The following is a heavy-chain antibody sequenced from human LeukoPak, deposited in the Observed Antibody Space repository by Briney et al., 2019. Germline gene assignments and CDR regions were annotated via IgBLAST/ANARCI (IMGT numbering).Heavy chain of an antibody. Sequence: PGGSLRLSCAASGFTFSSYWMHWVRQAPGKGLVWVSRINSDGSTTSYAGSVKGRITISRDNAKNTLYLQMNSLRAEDTAVYYCVGGSYYFDYWGQGTLVTVSS. CDR1: GFTFSSYW. CDR2: INSDGSTT. V-gene: IGHV3-74*01. J-gene: IGHJ4*02. D-gene: IGHD1-26*01. CDR3: VGGSYYFDY.